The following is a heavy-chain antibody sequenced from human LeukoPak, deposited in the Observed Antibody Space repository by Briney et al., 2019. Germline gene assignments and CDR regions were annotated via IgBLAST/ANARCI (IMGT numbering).Heavy chain of an antibody. V-gene: IGHV3-23*01. Sequence: GGSLRLSCGASGFSFSSYGMSWVRQAPGEGLEWVSGITGSTRSTYYADSVKGRFTISRDNSRNTLYLQMNSLRAEDTAVYYCAKKGPHRAFDYWGQGTLVTVSS. J-gene: IGHJ4*02. D-gene: IGHD3-10*01. CDR1: GFSFSSYG. CDR3: AKKGPHRAFDY. CDR2: ITGSTRST.